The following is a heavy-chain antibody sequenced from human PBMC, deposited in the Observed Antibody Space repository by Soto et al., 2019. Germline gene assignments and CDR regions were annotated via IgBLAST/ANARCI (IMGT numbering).Heavy chain of an antibody. CDR3: AREKLTRDYDYDYGMDV. CDR2: IWYDGSNK. CDR1: GFTFSSYG. V-gene: IGHV3-33*01. J-gene: IGHJ6*02. Sequence: QVQLVESGGGVVQPGRSLRLSCAASGFTFSSYGMHWVRQAPGKGLEWVAVIWYDGSNKYYADSVKGRFTISRDNTKNTLYLQMSSLRAEDTAVYYCAREKLTRDYDYDYGMDVWGQGTTVTVSS. D-gene: IGHD1-1*01.